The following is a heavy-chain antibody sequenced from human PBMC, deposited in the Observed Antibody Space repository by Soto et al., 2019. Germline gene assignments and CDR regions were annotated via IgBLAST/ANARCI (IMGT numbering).Heavy chain of an antibody. CDR3: ARYIPGVRYYGMDV. CDR1: GFTFSSYW. CDR2: IKQDGSEK. J-gene: IGHJ6*02. Sequence: EVQLVESGGGLVQPGGSLRLSCAASGFTFSSYWMSWVRQAPGKGLEWVANIKQDGSEKYYVDSVKGRFTISRDNAKNSLYLQMNSLRAEDTAVYYCARYIPGVRYYGMDVWGQGTTVTVSS. D-gene: IGHD2-2*01. V-gene: IGHV3-7*01.